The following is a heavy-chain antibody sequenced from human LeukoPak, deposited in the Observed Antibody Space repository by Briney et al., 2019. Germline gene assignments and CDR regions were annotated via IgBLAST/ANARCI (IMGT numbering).Heavy chain of an antibody. J-gene: IGHJ4*02. CDR2: ISTSGGTT. CDR3: ARTPWYFDSSGYSGVDY. Sequence: GGSLRLSCTVSGFTFTSYAMTWVRQAPGKGLEWVSAISTSGGTTHYADSVKGRFTISRDNSKNTLYLRMNSLRAEDTAVYYCARTPWYFDSSGYSGVDYWGQGTLVTVSS. CDR1: GFTFTSYA. D-gene: IGHD3-22*01. V-gene: IGHV3-23*01.